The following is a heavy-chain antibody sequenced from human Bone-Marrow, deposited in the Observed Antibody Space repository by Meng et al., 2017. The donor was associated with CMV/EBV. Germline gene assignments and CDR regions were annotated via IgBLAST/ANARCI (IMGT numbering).Heavy chain of an antibody. J-gene: IGHJ6*02. V-gene: IGHV3-74*01. CDR1: GFTFSSYW. CDR3: ARSGYDRNGMDV. Sequence: GESLKISCAASGFTFSSYWMHWVRQAPGKGLVWVSRINSDGSSTNYADSVKGRFTISRDNANNTLYLQMNSLRAEYTAVYYCARSGYDRNGMDVWGQGTTVAASS. D-gene: IGHD5-12*01. CDR2: INSDGSST.